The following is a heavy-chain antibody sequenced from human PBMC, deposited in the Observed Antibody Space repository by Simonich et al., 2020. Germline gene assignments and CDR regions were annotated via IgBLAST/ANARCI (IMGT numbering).Heavy chain of an antibody. CDR2: ISSSSSYL. V-gene: IGHV3-21*01. Sequence: EVQLVESGGGLVKPEGSLRLSCAASGFTFSSYSMNWVRQAPRKGVEWDSSISSSSSYLYYADSVKGRFTISRDNAKNSLYLQMNSLRAEDTAVYYCARDAAGDYWGQGTLVTVSS. CDR1: GFTFSSYS. J-gene: IGHJ4*02. CDR3: ARDAAGDY. D-gene: IGHD6-13*01.